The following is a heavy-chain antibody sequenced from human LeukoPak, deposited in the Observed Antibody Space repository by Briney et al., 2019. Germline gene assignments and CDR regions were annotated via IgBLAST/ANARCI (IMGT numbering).Heavy chain of an antibody. V-gene: IGHV1-2*04. D-gene: IGHD3-10*01. Sequence: ASVKVSCKASGYTFTGYYMHWVRQAPGQGLEWMGWINPNSGGTNYAQKFQGWVTMTRDTSISTAYMELSRLRSDDTAVYYCARDGAHVLLWFGESGADYYGMDVWGQGTTVTVSS. CDR1: GYTFTGYY. CDR2: INPNSGGT. J-gene: IGHJ6*02. CDR3: ARDGAHVLLWFGESGADYYGMDV.